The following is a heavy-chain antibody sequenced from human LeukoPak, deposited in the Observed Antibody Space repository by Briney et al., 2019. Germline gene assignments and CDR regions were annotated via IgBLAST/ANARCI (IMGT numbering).Heavy chain of an antibody. J-gene: IGHJ4*02. CDR3: ARADTSDILTGYSDY. CDR2: TSSSSSYI. V-gene: IGHV3-21*01. Sequence: GGPLRLSCAASGFTFSSYGMHWVRQAPGKGLEWVSSTSSSSSYIYYADSVKGRFTISRDNAKKSLYLQMNRLRAEDTAVYFCARADTSDILTGYSDYWGQGTLVTVSS. CDR1: GFTFSSYG. D-gene: IGHD3-9*01.